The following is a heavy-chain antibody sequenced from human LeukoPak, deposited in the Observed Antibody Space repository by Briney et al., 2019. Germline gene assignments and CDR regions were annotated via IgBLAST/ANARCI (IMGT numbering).Heavy chain of an antibody. J-gene: IGHJ4*02. CDR2: IKKDGSTI. CDR3: ARWNYISESHHIDY. D-gene: IGHD3-10*01. V-gene: IGHV3-7*03. Sequence: GSLILSCAASGFSFSNFWMTWVRPVPGKGLEWVANIKKDGSTIYYADSVGGRFTISRGNAESALFLQMKYLRVEDTALYYWARWNYISESHHIDYWGQGTVVTVSS. CDR1: GFSFSNFW.